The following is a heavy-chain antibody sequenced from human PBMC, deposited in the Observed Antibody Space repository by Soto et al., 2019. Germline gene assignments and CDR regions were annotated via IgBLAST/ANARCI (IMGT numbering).Heavy chain of an antibody. Sequence: SETLSLTCTVSGGSISSYYWSWIRQPPGKGLEWIGYIYYSGSTNYNPSLKSRVTISVDTSKNQFSLKLSSVTAADTAVYYCATGHGWLRRWGQGTLVTVSS. CDR1: GGSISSYY. CDR3: ATGHGWLRR. D-gene: IGHD5-12*01. J-gene: IGHJ4*02. V-gene: IGHV4-59*01. CDR2: IYYSGST.